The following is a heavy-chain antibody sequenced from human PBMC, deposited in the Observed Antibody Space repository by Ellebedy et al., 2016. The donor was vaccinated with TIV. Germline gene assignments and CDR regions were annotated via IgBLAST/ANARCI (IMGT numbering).Heavy chain of an antibody. CDR1: GGSSSDYF. J-gene: IGHJ4*02. D-gene: IGHD2-21*02. CDR3: AREGSDSHSNFDY. CDR2: INDSGTT. Sequence: SETLSLXCAVYGGSSSDYFWSWMRLSTGKGLQWIGEINDSGTTKYTPSLRGRVTISIDTSRSQFSLKLYSVTAADTAVYYCAREGSDSHSNFDYWGQGTLVTVSS. V-gene: IGHV4-34*01.